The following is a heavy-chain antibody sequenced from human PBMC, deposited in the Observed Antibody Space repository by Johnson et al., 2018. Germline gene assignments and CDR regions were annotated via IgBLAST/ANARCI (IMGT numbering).Heavy chain of an antibody. CDR1: GLNFRGFW. J-gene: IGHJ4*02. CDR3: VVLYLFRDDP. D-gene: IGHD3-10*01. V-gene: IGHV3-7*01. Sequence: VQLVESGGGLVQLGGSLRLSCATSGLNFRGFWMSWVRQAPGKGLEWVANINQDGNYNPYVDSVKGRFTVSRDNAENSVHLQMNSLRAEDTAIFYCVVLYLFRDDPWGQGTLVTVSS. CDR2: INQDGNYN.